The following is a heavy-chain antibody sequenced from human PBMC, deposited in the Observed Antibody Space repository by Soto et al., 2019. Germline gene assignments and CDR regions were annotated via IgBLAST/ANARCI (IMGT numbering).Heavy chain of an antibody. V-gene: IGHV4-30-4*01. CDR3: ARAQGSGFLVS. D-gene: IGHD3-10*01. Sequence: QVQLQESGPGLVKPSQTLSLTCTVSVGSISSGDYYWSWIRQPPGKGLEWIGYIYYSGSTYYNPSLKSRVTISVDTSKYQFSLQLSSVPAADTAVYYCARAQGSGFLVSWGQGTLVTVSS. CDR1: VGSISSGDYY. J-gene: IGHJ4*02. CDR2: IYYSGST.